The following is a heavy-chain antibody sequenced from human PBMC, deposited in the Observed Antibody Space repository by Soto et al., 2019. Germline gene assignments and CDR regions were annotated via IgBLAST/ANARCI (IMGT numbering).Heavy chain of an antibody. J-gene: IGHJ6*02. V-gene: IGHV4-34*01. CDR3: ARRHGGGYYYYYGMDV. Sequence: PSETLSLTCAIFDGSLSDYYWNWIRQPPGKGLEWIGEINHNGGSNYNPSLKSRVLISVDTSKNQFSLKLNSVTAADTAVYYCARRHGGGYYYYYGMDVWGQGTTVTVSS. CDR2: INHNGGS. D-gene: IGHD3-16*01. CDR1: DGSLSDYY.